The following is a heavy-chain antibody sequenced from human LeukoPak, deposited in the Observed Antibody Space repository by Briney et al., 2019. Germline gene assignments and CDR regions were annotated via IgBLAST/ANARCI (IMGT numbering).Heavy chain of an antibody. V-gene: IGHV4-4*09. CDR1: GGYITNYY. CDR3: ARADYYYYYMDV. CDR2: IFTSGST. Sequence: SETLSLTCTISGGYITNYYWSRIRQPPGKGLEWIGYIFTSGSTNDNPSLKSRVTISVDTSKNQFSLKLSSVTAADTVLYYCARADYYYYYMDVWGKGTTVTVSS. J-gene: IGHJ6*03.